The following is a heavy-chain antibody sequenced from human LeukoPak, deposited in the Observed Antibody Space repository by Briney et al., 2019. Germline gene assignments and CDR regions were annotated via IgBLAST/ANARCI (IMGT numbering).Heavy chain of an antibody. Sequence: GGSLRLSCAASGFTFSSNAMSWVRQAPGKGLEWVSSINILSNYIYYADSVKGRFTISRDNAKNSLYLQMNSLRAEDTAVYYCARDSHSSSWYSEFDYWGQGTLVTVSS. CDR2: INILSNYI. D-gene: IGHD6-13*01. CDR1: GFTFSSNA. V-gene: IGHV3-21*01. J-gene: IGHJ4*02. CDR3: ARDSHSSSWYSEFDY.